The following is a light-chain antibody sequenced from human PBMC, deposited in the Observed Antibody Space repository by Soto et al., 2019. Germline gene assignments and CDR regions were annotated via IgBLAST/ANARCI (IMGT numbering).Light chain of an antibody. CDR2: SNN. J-gene: IGLJ2*01. Sequence: QAVVTQPPSASGTPGQRVTISCSGSSSNIGSNTVNWYQQLPGTAPKLLIYSNNQRPSGVPDRFSGYKSGTSASLAISGLQSEDEADYYCAAWDDSLNGVVFGGGTKVTVL. CDR1: SSNIGSNT. V-gene: IGLV1-44*01. CDR3: AAWDDSLNGVV.